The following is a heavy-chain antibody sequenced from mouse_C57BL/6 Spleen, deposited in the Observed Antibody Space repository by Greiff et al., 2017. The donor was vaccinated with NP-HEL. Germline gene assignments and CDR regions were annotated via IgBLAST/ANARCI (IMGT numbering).Heavy chain of an antibody. J-gene: IGHJ4*01. CDR2: FYPGSGSI. CDR3: ARDEEGITTASGYAMDY. CDR1: GYTFTEYT. D-gene: IGHD1-2*01. Sequence: QVQLQQSGAELVKPGASVKLSCKASGYTFTEYTIHWVKQRSGQGLEWIGWFYPGSGSIKYNEKFKDKATLTADKSSSTVYMELSRLTSEGSAVYFGARDEEGITTASGYAMDYWGQGTSVTVSS. V-gene: IGHV1-62-2*01.